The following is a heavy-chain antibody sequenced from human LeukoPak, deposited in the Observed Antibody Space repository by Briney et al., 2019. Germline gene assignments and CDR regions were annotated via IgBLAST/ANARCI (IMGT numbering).Heavy chain of an antibody. J-gene: IGHJ4*02. CDR2: ISSSTTI. V-gene: IGHV3-48*01. Sequence: PGGSLRLSCAASGFTFSSYNMNWVRQAPGKGLEWVSYISSSTTIYYADSVKGRFTISRDNAKNSLYLQMNSLRAEDTAVYYCARDGGSGFDYWGQGTLVTVSS. CDR1: GFTFSSYN. CDR3: ARDGGSGFDY. D-gene: IGHD1-26*01.